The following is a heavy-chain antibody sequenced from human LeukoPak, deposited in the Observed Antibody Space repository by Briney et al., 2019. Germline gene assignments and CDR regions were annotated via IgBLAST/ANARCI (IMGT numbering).Heavy chain of an antibody. CDR3: ASLKGHTVTTSDWFDP. D-gene: IGHD4-17*01. V-gene: IGHV1-69*13. CDR1: GGTFSSYA. Sequence: SVKVSCKASGGTFSSYAISWVRQAPGQGLEWLGGIIPIFGTANYAQKFQGRVTITADESTSTAYMELSSLRSEDTAVYYCASLKGHTVTTSDWFDPWGQGTLVTVSS. J-gene: IGHJ5*02. CDR2: IIPIFGTA.